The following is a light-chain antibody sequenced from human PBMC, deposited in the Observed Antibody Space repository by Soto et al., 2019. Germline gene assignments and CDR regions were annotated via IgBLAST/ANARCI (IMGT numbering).Light chain of an antibody. CDR3: CSYAGSFVV. CDR1: SSDVGGYNY. J-gene: IGLJ2*01. CDR2: DVS. Sequence: QSALTQPRSVSGSPGQSVTISCTGTSSDVGGYNYVSWYQQHPGKAPKLMIYDVSKRPSGVPDRFSGSKSGNTASLTISGLQAEDEAEYYCCSYAGSFVVFGGESKLTVL. V-gene: IGLV2-11*01.